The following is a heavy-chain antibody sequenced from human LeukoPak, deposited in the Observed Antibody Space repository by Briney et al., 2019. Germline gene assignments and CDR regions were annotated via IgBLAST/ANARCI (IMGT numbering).Heavy chain of an antibody. CDR2: ITISGHTN. CDR3: ARGDPHAAL. J-gene: IGHJ4*02. Sequence: SGGSLRLSCAASGFVLSTYEMIWVRQAPGKGLAWIAGITISGHTNNYAASVKGPFTISRDNARISLYLQMNSLRVEDTGVYYCARGDPHAALWGQGTLVTVSS. V-gene: IGHV3-48*03. CDR1: GFVLSTYE.